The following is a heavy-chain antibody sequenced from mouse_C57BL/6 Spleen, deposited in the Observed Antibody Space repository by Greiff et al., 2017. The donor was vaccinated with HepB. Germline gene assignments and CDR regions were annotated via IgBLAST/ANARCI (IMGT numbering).Heavy chain of an antibody. J-gene: IGHJ3*01. D-gene: IGHD1-1*01. CDR3: ARDYCGSVAY. CDR2: IHPNSGST. V-gene: IGHV1-64*01. Sequence: VQLQQSGAELVKPGASVKLSCKASGYTFTSYWMHWVKQRPGQGLEWIGMIHPNSGSTNYNEKFKSKATLTVDKSSSTAYLQLSSLPSEDSAVYYCARDYCGSVAYWGQGTLVTVSA. CDR1: GYTFTSYW.